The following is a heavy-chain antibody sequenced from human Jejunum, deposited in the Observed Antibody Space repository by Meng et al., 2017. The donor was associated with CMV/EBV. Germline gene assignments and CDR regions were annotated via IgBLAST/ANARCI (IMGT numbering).Heavy chain of an antibody. Sequence: GFTFSSSRMNWVRQAPGKGLEWVSSITSDSTYLYYADSVKGRFTISRDNAKNSLYLQMNSLRAEDTAVYYCARAGLYGSGLGYWGQGTLVTVSS. CDR2: ITSDSTYL. D-gene: IGHD6-19*01. V-gene: IGHV3-21*01. CDR1: GFTFSSSR. J-gene: IGHJ4*01. CDR3: ARAGLYGSGLGY.